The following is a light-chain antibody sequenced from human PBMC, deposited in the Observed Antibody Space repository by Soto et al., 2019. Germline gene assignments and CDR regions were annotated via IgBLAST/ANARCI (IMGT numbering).Light chain of an antibody. CDR3: QQSFNTLT. J-gene: IGKJ4*01. V-gene: IGKV1-39*01. CDR1: QSMSTY. CDR2: SAS. Sequence: DIPMTQSPSSLSASVGDRVTITCRASQSMSTYVSWYQHRPGKAPKLLIYSASTLQSGVPPRFSGSGSGTDFTLTISSLQPDDFATYYCQQSFNTLTFGGGTKVEIE.